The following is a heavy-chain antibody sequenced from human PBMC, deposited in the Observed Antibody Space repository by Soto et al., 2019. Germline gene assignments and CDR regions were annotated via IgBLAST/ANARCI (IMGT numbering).Heavy chain of an antibody. D-gene: IGHD2-2*01. CDR2: ISGGGGTI. V-gene: IGHV3-11*01. Sequence: QLVESGGGLVKPGGSLRLSCAASGFTFSDYYMTWIRQAPGKGLEWVSHISGGGGTIYYADSVKGRFTISRDNARNSLYLEMNSLRAEDTIVYYCAGRHCSSNTCLYYFHMYVWGRGTTVTVSS. J-gene: IGHJ6*03. CDR3: AGRHCSSNTCLYYFHMYV. CDR1: GFTFSDYY.